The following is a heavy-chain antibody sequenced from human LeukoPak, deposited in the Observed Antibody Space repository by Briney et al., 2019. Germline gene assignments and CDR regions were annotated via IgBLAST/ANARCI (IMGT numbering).Heavy chain of an antibody. CDR2: IYSGDST. CDR3: ARNRRDGYNRDY. CDR1: GGSISSYY. D-gene: IGHD5-24*01. J-gene: IGHJ4*02. V-gene: IGHV3-66*01. Sequence: ETLSLTCTVSGGSISSYYWSWVRQAPGKGLEWVSVIYSGDSTSYADSVKGRFTISRDNSKNTLYLQMTSLRAEDTAVYYCARNRRDGYNRDYWGQGTLVTVSS.